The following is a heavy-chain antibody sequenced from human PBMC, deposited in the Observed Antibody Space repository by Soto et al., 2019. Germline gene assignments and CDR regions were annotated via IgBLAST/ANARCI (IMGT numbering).Heavy chain of an antibody. CDR2: INPNSGGT. V-gene: IGHV1-2*04. CDR3: ARCISEYSSSSKVGMDV. D-gene: IGHD6-6*01. Sequence: ASVKVSCKASGYTFTGYYMHWVRQAPGQGLEWMGWINPNSGGTNYAQKFQGWVTMTRDTSISTAYMELSRLRSDDTAVYYCARCISEYSSSSKVGMDVWGQGTMVIVSS. J-gene: IGHJ6*02. CDR1: GYTFTGYY.